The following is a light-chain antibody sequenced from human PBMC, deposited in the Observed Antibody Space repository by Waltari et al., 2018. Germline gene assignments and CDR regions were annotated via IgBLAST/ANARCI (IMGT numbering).Light chain of an antibody. Sequence: QPALPHPPPVSGSPGQSFTFSCPGLTINLETFNLVSWYQQYPGKAPKLIIFEGNKRPSRVSNRFSGSKSGNTASLTISGLQTEDEADYFCCAYAGNSVFGTGTKVTVL. CDR1: TINLETFNL. CDR3: CAYAGNSV. V-gene: IGLV2-23*01. J-gene: IGLJ1*01. CDR2: EGN.